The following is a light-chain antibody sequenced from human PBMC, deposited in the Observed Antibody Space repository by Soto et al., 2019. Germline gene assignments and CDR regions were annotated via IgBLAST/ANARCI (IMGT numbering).Light chain of an antibody. Sequence: EIVMTQSPATLSVSPGERATFSCRASQGVSSQIAWYQQRPGQAPRLLIYGASVRATGIPARFSGSGSGTEFTLTISSLQSEDFAVYYCQQYNNWPRTVGQGTKVDIK. J-gene: IGKJ1*01. CDR1: QGVSSQ. CDR2: GAS. CDR3: QQYNNWPRT. V-gene: IGKV3-15*01.